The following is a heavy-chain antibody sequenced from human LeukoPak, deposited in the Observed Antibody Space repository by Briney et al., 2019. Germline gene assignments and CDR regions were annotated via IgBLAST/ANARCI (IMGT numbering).Heavy chain of an antibody. CDR2: IRIKAYGGTT. J-gene: IGHJ4*02. CDR3: LGYCSSTSCDAQDY. Sequence: GGSLRLSCTASGFTFGDYAMNWVRQAPGQGLEWVGFIRIKAYGGTTEYAASVKGRFTISRDDSESIAYLQMNSLKTEDTAMYYCLGYCSSTSCDAQDYWGQGTQVTVSS. CDR1: GFTFGDYA. D-gene: IGHD2-2*01. V-gene: IGHV3-49*04.